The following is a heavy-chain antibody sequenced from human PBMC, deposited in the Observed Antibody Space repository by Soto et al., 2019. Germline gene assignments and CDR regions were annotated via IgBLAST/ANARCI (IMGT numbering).Heavy chain of an antibody. CDR3: TRPFGTTTFYFAMDV. Sequence: KPSETLSLTCTVSGGSVSNISDYWSWVRQPPGKGLEWIGYIYYSGNTYYNPSFKSRVTTSLDTSKNQFSLKLSSVTAADTAVYYCTRPFGTTTFYFAMDVWGQGTTVTVSS. V-gene: IGHV4-39*01. D-gene: IGHD1-7*01. CDR2: IYYSGNT. CDR1: GGSVSNISDY. J-gene: IGHJ6*02.